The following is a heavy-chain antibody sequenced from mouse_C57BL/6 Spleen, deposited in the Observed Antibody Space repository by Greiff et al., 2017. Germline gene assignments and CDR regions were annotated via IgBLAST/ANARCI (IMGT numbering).Heavy chain of an antibody. J-gene: IGHJ1*03. CDR1: GFNIKNTY. CDR3: ARNFYDGEYIDV. D-gene: IGHD2-12*01. CDR2: IDPANGNT. V-gene: IGHV14-3*01. Sequence: VQLQQSVAELVRPGASVKLSCTASGFNIKNTYMHWVKQRPEQGLEWIGRIDPANGNTKYAPKLPGKATIPADTSSNTANLQLSSLTSEDTAIYYCARNFYDGEYIDVWGTGTTVTVSS.